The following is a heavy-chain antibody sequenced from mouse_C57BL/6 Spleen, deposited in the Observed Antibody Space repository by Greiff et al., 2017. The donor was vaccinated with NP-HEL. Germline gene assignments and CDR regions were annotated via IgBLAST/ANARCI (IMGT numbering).Heavy chain of an antibody. Sequence: EVKLMESEGGLVQPGSSMKLSCTASGFTFSDYYMAWVRQVPEKGLEWVANINYDGSSTYYLDSLKSRFIISRDNAKNILYLQMSSLKSEDTATYYCARDGTHYYGSLDYWGQGTTLTVSS. D-gene: IGHD1-1*01. CDR3: ARDGTHYYGSLDY. V-gene: IGHV5-16*01. CDR2: INYDGSST. J-gene: IGHJ2*01. CDR1: GFTFSDYY.